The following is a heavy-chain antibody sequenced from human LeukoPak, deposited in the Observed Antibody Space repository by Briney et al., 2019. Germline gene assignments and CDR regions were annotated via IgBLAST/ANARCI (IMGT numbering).Heavy chain of an antibody. J-gene: IGHJ4*02. CDR3: ARAGLGEFDY. CDR2: ISSSDSTI. CDR1: GFTFSSYD. Sequence: GGSLRLSCAASGFTFSSYDMNWVRQAPGKGLEWVSYISSSDSTIYYADSVKGRFTISRDNAKNSLYLQMHSLRAEDTAVYYCARAGLGEFDYWGQGTLVTVSS. D-gene: IGHD3-10*01. V-gene: IGHV3-48*03.